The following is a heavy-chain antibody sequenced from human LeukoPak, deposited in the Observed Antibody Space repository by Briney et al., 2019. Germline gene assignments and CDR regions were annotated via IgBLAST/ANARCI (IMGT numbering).Heavy chain of an antibody. Sequence: GGSLRLSCAASGFTVSSNYMSWVRQAPGKGLEWVSVIYSGGSTYYADSVKGRFTISRHNSKNTLYLQLNSLRAEDTAVYYCARAYSDYLLYFDYWGQGTLVTVSS. CDR3: ARAYSDYLLYFDY. D-gene: IGHD3-3*01. CDR2: IYSGGST. J-gene: IGHJ4*02. CDR1: GFTVSSNY. V-gene: IGHV3-53*04.